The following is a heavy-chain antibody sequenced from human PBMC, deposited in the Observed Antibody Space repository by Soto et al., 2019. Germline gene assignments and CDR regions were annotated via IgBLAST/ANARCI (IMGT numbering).Heavy chain of an antibody. CDR3: ARQPNYSGYDRGYLDY. Sequence: GGSLRLSCAASGFTFSSYAMSWVRQAPGKGLEWVSAISGSGGSTYYADSVKGRFTISRDNSKNTLYLQMNSLRAEDTAVYYCARQPNYSGYDRGYLDYWGQGTLVTVSS. J-gene: IGHJ4*02. D-gene: IGHD5-12*01. CDR2: ISGSGGST. CDR1: GFTFSSYA. V-gene: IGHV3-23*01.